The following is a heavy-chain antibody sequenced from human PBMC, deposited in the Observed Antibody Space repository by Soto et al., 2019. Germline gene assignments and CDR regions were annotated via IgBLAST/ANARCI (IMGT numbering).Heavy chain of an antibody. D-gene: IGHD3-3*02. V-gene: IGHV1-8*01. CDR2: MRANSGDT. CDR1: GDIFTNFD. J-gene: IGHJ5*02. Sequence: QVQLVQPGAEVRKPGASVKVSCKASGDIFTNFDFNWVRQATGQGLEWIGWMRANSGDTGHDQKFQGRVRMTRDTSLSTAYMERSSLIAEDTAVYYCARYIYGQGLQAWGQGTLVCVSS. CDR3: ARYIYGQGLQA.